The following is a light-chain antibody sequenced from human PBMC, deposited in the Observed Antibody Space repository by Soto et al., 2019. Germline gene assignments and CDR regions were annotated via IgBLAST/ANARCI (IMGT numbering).Light chain of an antibody. CDR3: QQLNTFPPFFT. V-gene: IGKV1-9*01. CDR1: QGIRSY. J-gene: IGKJ3*01. Sequence: DIQLTPSPSFLSASVGDRVTITCRASQGIRSYLAWYQQRPGKAPELLIYGASTLRPGGASRFSGSGSGTEFTLTISSLQPEDFATYFCQQLNTFPPFFTFGPGTKVDIK. CDR2: GAS.